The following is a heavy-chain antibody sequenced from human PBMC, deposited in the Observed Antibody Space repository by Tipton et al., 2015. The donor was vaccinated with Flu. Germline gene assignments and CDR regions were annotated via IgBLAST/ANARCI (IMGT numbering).Heavy chain of an antibody. CDR3: ARAVYGAFDAFDI. D-gene: IGHD4/OR15-4a*01. CDR2: LHYSGST. Sequence: TLSLTCAVSGYSISSGYYWGWIRQPPGKGLEWIGYLHYSGSTTYNPSLKSRVTIAEGTSMNQFSLRLRSVTAADTAVYYCARAVYGAFDAFDIWGRGTMVTVSS. V-gene: IGHV4-38-2*01. CDR1: GYSISSGYY. J-gene: IGHJ3*02.